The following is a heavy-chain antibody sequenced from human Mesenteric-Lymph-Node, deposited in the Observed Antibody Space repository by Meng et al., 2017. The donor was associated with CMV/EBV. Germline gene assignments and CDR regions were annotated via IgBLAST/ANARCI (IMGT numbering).Heavy chain of an antibody. Sequence: SLKISCAASGFTFDDYAMHWVRQAPGKGLEWVSGISWNSGSIAYADSVKGRFTISRDNAKNSLYLQMNTLRVEDTALYYCARELKPYGMDVWGQGTAVTVSS. CDR2: ISWNSGSI. V-gene: IGHV3-9*01. CDR1: GFTFDDYA. D-gene: IGHD3-10*01. J-gene: IGHJ6*02. CDR3: ARELKPYGMDV.